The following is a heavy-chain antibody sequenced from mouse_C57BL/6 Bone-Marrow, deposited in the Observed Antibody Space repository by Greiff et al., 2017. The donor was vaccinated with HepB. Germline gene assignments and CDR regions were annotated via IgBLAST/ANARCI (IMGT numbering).Heavy chain of an antibody. CDR2: IYPGNSDT. Sequence: VQLQQSGTVLARPGASVKMSCKTSGYTFTSYWMHWVKQRPGQGLEWIGAIYPGNSDTSYNQKVKGKAKLTAVTSASTAYMELSSLTNEDSAVYYFTRVTVVAPDYWGQGTTLTVSS. CDR1: GYTFTSYW. V-gene: IGHV1-5*01. D-gene: IGHD1-1*01. J-gene: IGHJ2*01. CDR3: TRVTVVAPDY.